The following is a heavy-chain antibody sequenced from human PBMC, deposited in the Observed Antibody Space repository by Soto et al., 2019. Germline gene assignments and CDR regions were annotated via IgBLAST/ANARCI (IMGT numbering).Heavy chain of an antibody. V-gene: IGHV2-70*01. CDR3: ARIRAGTTSGYYYYGMDV. Sequence: SGPTLVNPTQTLTLTCTFSGFSLSTSGMCVSWIRQPPGKALEWLALIDWDDDKYYSTSLKTRLTISKDTSNNQVVLTMTNMDPVDTATYYCARIRAGTTSGYYYYGMDVWGQGTTVTVSS. D-gene: IGHD1-1*01. CDR1: GFSLSTSGMC. J-gene: IGHJ6*02. CDR2: IDWDDDK.